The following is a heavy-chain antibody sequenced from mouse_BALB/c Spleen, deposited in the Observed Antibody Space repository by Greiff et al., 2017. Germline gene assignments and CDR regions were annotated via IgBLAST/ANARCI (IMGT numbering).Heavy chain of an antibody. CDR1: GYTFTSYY. Sequence: VQLQQSGAELVKPGASVKLSCKASGYTFTSYYMYWVKQRPGQGLEWIGEINPSNGGTNFNEKFKSKATLTVDKSSSTAYMQLSSLTSEDSAVYYCTRRGYYYGSDWYFDVWGAGTTVTVSS. CDR2: INPSNGGT. J-gene: IGHJ1*01. D-gene: IGHD1-1*01. V-gene: IGHV1S81*02. CDR3: TRRGYYYGSDWYFDV.